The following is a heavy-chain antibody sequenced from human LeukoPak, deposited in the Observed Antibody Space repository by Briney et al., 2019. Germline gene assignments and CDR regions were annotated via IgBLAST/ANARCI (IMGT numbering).Heavy chain of an antibody. CDR2: IGGRGGST. CDR1: GFRFSDFT. CDR3: AKPQDYYDSMVDAFDI. Sequence: GGSLRLSCAASGFRFSDFTMTWVRQAPGKGPEWVSAIGGRGGSTYYADSLGGRFTISRDNSKDMVYLQMNSLKVEDTAVYYCAKPQDYYDSMVDAFDIWGQGTMVTVSS. J-gene: IGHJ3*02. D-gene: IGHD3-22*01. V-gene: IGHV3-23*01.